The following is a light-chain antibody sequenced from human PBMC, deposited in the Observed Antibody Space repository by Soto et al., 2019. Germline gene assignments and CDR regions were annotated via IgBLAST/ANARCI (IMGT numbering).Light chain of an antibody. V-gene: IGKV1-5*03. CDR3: QQYYIYPPA. Sequence: DIQMTQSPSTLSASVGDRVTITCRASRDVRIYLAWHQQKPGKAPKLLIFQTSILEAGVPSRFSGSGSETDFSLAISGLQPEDSATYFCQQYYIYPPAFGPGTKVEI. CDR2: QTS. J-gene: IGKJ3*01. CDR1: RDVRIY.